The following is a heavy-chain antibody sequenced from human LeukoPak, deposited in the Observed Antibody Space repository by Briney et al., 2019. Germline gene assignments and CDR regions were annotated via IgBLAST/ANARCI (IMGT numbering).Heavy chain of an antibody. CDR1: GGTFSSYA. J-gene: IGHJ6*03. CDR2: IIPIFGTA. CDR3: ARDLGLYDSYMDV. D-gene: IGHD3-3*01. V-gene: IGHV1-69*05. Sequence: GASVEVSCKASGGTFSSYAISWVRQAPGQGLEWMGGIIPIFGTANYAQKFQGRVTITTDESTSTAYMELSSLRSEDTAVYYCARDLGLYDSYMDVWGKGTTVTVSS.